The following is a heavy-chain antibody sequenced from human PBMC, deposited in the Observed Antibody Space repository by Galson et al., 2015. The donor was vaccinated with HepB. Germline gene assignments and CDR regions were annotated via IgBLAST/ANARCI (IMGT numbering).Heavy chain of an antibody. D-gene: IGHD2-15*01. CDR3: ARVAGTIYYYGMDV. CDR2: TYYRAKWYN. CDR1: GDSVSSNSAA. V-gene: IGHV6-1*01. Sequence: CAISGDSVSSNSAAWNWIRESPSRGLEWLGGTYYRAKWYNDYAVSVRGRITINPDTSRNQFSLQLNSVTPEDTAVYYCARVAGTIYYYGMDVWGQGTTVTVSS. J-gene: IGHJ6*02.